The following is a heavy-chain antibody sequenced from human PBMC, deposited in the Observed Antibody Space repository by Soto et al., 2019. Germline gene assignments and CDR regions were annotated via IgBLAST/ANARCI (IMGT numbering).Heavy chain of an antibody. Sequence: QMQLVESGGGVVQPGRSLRLSCAASGFALSGYVLHWVRQAPGMGLEWVALISYDGNDKNYGDSVKGRFTISRDDSKNTLYLQMDSLRHEDTAKYYCATGRKWEHSYGMDVWGQGATVTVSS. CDR1: GFALSGYV. CDR3: ATGRKWEHSYGMDV. J-gene: IGHJ6*02. V-gene: IGHV3-30-3*01. D-gene: IGHD1-26*01. CDR2: ISYDGNDK.